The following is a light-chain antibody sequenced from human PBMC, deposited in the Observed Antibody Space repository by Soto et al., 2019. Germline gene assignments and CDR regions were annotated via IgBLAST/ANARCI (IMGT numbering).Light chain of an antibody. V-gene: IGKV3-20*01. CDR1: QSFSSSY. J-gene: IGKJ1*01. CDR2: GAS. CDR3: QQYSSSLWT. Sequence: EIVLTQSPGTLSLSPGERATLSCRASQSFSSSYLAWYQQKAGPAPRLLIDGASIKATGIPDMFSGSGSGTYFTLTSSILQPEYLALYYCQQYSSSLWTFGQGTKVEIK.